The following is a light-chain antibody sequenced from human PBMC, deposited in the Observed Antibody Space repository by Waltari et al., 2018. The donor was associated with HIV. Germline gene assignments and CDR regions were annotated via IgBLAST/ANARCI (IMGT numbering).Light chain of an antibody. CDR1: GSTIGRKY. J-gene: IGLJ3*02. Sequence: QSVLTQSPSAAVTPGQRLTIPSSGSGSTIGRKYVSWYQQLPLTAPKVLIYRSNQRPSGVPDRFSGSKSGTSASLAISGLRSEDEAYYYCAAWDDSLSGPVFGGGTKLTVL. CDR3: AAWDDSLSGPV. V-gene: IGLV1-47*01. CDR2: RSN.